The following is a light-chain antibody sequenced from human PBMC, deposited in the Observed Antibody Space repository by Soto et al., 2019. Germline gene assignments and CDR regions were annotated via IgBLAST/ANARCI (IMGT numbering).Light chain of an antibody. V-gene: IGLV2-14*03. J-gene: IGLJ2*01. Sequence: QSVLTQPASVSESPGQSITISCTGSSSDVAAHNFVSWYQHHPDKAPKLIIYDVTNRPSGVSNRFSGSKSGTTASLTISGLQAEDEADYYCSSYTTSNTVVFGGGTKLT. CDR1: SSDVAAHNF. CDR3: SSYTTSNTVV. CDR2: DVT.